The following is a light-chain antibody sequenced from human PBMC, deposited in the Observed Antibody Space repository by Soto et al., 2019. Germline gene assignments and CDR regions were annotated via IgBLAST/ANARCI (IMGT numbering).Light chain of an antibody. CDR1: SSNIGAGYD. V-gene: IGLV1-40*01. CDR2: GNS. J-gene: IGLJ1*01. CDR3: CSYGSSTTYV. Sequence: QSVLTQPPSVSGAPGQRVTISCTGSSSNIGAGYDVHWYQQRPGTAPKLLIFGNSNRPSGVPDRFSGSKSGTSASLAITGLQAEDEGDYYCCSYGSSTTYVFGSGTKLTVL.